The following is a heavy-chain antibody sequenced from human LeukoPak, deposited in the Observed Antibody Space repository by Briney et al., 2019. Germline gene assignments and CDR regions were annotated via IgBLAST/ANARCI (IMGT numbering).Heavy chain of an antibody. CDR1: GFTFSSYW. CDR2: IKQDGSEI. D-gene: IGHD2-15*01. Sequence: GGSLRLSCAASGFTFSSYWMSWVRQAPGKGLEWVANIKQDGSEIYYVDSVKGRFTISRDNAKNSLYLQMNSLRAEDTAVYYCARVGLGKYCSGGSCYYFDYWGQGTLVTVSS. CDR3: ARVGLGKYCSGGSCYYFDY. V-gene: IGHV3-7*01. J-gene: IGHJ4*02.